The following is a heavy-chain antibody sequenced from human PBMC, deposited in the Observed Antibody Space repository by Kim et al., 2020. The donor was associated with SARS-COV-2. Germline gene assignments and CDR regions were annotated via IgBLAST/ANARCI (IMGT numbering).Heavy chain of an antibody. CDR2: IIPIFGTA. CDR1: GGTFSIYA. D-gene: IGHD6-13*01. CDR3: ARDGAAGISPYYYSGMDV. Sequence: ASVKVSCKASGGTFSIYAISWVRQAPGQGLEWMGGIIPIFGTANYAQKFQGRVTITADESTSTAYMELSSLRSEDTAVYYCARDGAAGISPYYYSGMDVWGQGTTVTVSS. J-gene: IGHJ6*02. V-gene: IGHV1-69*13.